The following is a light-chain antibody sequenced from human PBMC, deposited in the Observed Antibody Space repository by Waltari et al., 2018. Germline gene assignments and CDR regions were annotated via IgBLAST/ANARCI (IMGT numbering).Light chain of an antibody. CDR1: QSVSSY. CDR3: QQRSTWPLT. J-gene: IGKJ4*01. Sequence: EIVLTQSPATLSLSPGERATLSCRASQSVSSYLAWYQQKPGQAPRLLIDEASDGATGIPARFSGSGAGTEFTLTISSLEPEDFAVYYCQQRSTWPLTFGGGTKVEIK. CDR2: EAS. V-gene: IGKV3-11*01.